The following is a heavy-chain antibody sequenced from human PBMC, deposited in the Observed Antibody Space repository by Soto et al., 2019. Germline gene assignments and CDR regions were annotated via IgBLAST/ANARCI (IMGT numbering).Heavy chain of an antibody. J-gene: IGHJ6*02. CDR2: IDPSDSYT. CDR3: ARYCSSTSCYTDYYYYGMDV. D-gene: IGHD2-2*02. CDR1: GYSFTSYW. V-gene: IGHV5-10-1*01. Sequence: ESLKISCKGSGYSFTSYWISWVRQMPGKGLEWMGRIDPSDSYTNYSPSFQGHVTISADKSISTAYLQWSSLKASDTAMYYCARYCSSTSCYTDYYYYGMDVWGQGTTVTVSS.